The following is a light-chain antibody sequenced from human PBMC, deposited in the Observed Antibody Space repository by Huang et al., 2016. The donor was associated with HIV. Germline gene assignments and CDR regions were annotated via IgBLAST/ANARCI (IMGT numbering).Light chain of an antibody. CDR2: AAS. CDR1: QGIPND. J-gene: IGKJ2*01. Sequence: AIQLTQSPSSLSASVGDRVTITCRASQGIPNDLGCYLQKPGKAPRLLVYAASRLQAGVPSRFSGGGSGTHFTLTISSLQPEDFATYYCLQSYSTPFTFGQGTKLEIK. CDR3: LQSYSTPFT. V-gene: IGKV1-6*01.